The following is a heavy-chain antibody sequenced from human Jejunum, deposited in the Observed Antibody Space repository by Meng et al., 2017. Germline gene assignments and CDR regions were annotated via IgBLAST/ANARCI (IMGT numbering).Heavy chain of an antibody. CDR3: ARDDDTSGSYSQFNY. J-gene: IGHJ4*02. CDR1: GFTFNNYG. Sequence: GESLKISCAASGFTFNNYGFHWVRQAPGKGLEWVAVIFYDGSKQFYADSVRGRFTVSRDSSKGTVHLHMNSLRAEDTAMYFCARDDDTSGSYSQFNYWGQGSLVTVSS. V-gene: IGHV3-33*01. CDR2: IFYDGSKQ. D-gene: IGHD3-22*01.